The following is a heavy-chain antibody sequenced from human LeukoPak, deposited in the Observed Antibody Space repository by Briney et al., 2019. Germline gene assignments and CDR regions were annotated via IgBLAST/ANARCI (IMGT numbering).Heavy chain of an antibody. CDR2: IYHSGST. Sequence: NPSETLSLTCTVSGGSISSGGYYWSWIRQPPGRGLEWIGYIYHSGSTYYNPSLKSRVTISVDRSKNQFSLKLSSVTAADTAVYYCARGEVVPAASSYYYYYYMDVWGKGTTVTVSS. D-gene: IGHD2-2*01. CDR1: GGSISSGGYY. J-gene: IGHJ6*03. CDR3: ARGEVVPAASSYYYYYYMDV. V-gene: IGHV4-30-2*01.